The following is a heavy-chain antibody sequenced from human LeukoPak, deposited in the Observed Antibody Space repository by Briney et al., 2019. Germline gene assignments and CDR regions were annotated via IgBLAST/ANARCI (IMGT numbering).Heavy chain of an antibody. D-gene: IGHD6-13*01. V-gene: IGHV3-74*01. CDR1: GFTFSSYW. CDR3: ARDWSSSSWSAGGWFDP. J-gene: IGHJ5*02. CDR2: VTSDGGST. Sequence: GGSLRLSCVASGFTFSSYWIHWVRQAPGKGLVWVSRVTSDGGSTDYADSVKGRFTISRDNAKNTLYLQMNSLRAEDTAVYYCARDWSSSSWSAGGWFDPWGQGTLVTVSS.